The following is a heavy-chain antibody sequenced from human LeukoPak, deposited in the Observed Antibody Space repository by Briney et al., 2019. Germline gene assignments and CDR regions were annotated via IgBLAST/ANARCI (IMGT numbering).Heavy chain of an antibody. CDR2: IKQDGSEK. D-gene: IGHD4-17*01. Sequence: GGSLRLSCAASGFTFSSYWMSWVRQAPGKGLEWVANIKQDGSEKYYVDSVKGRFTISRDNAKNSLYLQMNSLRAEDTAVYYCARDKLGTVTTVGSLDYWGQGTLVTVSS. J-gene: IGHJ4*02. CDR3: ARDKLGTVTTVGSLDY. V-gene: IGHV3-7*01. CDR1: GFTFSSYW.